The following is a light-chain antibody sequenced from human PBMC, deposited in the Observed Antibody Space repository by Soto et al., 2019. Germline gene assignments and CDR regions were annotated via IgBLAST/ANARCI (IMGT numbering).Light chain of an antibody. V-gene: IGKV3-20*01. CDR1: QSISSSY. CDR3: QQYGSSHRT. Sequence: EIVLTQSPGTLSLSPGEGATLSCRASQSISSSYLAWYQQRPGQAPRLLIHGASSRATGIPDRFSGSGSGTDFTLTISRLEPEDFAVYYCQQYGSSHRTFGQGTKVDIK. J-gene: IGKJ1*01. CDR2: GAS.